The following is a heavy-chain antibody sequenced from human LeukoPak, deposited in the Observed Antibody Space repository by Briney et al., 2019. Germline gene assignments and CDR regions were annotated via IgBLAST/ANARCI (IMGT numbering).Heavy chain of an antibody. CDR2: IKQDGSEK. Sequence: GGSLRLSCITSGFTFSSYWMGWVRQAPGKGLEWVANIKQDGSEKHYVDSVKGRFTISRDNAKNSLYLQMNSLRAEDTDVYYCAKDRLRLGELSLYANWFDPWGQGTLVTVSS. D-gene: IGHD3-16*02. CDR3: AKDRLRLGELSLYANWFDP. V-gene: IGHV3-7*03. CDR1: GFTFSSYW. J-gene: IGHJ5*02.